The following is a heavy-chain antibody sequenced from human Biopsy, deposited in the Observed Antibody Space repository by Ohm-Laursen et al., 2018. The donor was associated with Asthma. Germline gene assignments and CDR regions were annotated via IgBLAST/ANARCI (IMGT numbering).Heavy chain of an antibody. D-gene: IGHD5-12*01. V-gene: IGHV3-30*18. J-gene: IGHJ4*02. CDR1: GFMFSTYG. Sequence: SLRLSCAASGFMFSTYGMHWVRQAPGKGLEWVAVISYDGFNKDYGDSVKGRFTISRDNSKNTLYLQMNSLRTEDTAVYYCAKRRGYSGHDNDYWGQGTLVIVSS. CDR2: ISYDGFNK. CDR3: AKRRGYSGHDNDY.